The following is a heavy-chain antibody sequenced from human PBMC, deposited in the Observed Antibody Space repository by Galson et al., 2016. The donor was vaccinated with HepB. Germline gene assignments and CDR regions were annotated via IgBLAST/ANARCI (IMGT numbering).Heavy chain of an antibody. Sequence: SLRLSCAASGFTFSNSGMHWVRQAPGRGLEWVAVISYDGSNKYYANSVKGRFTISRDNAKNSLYLQMNSLGAEDTAVYYCATDPNRGDGNCFDWWGQGTRVTGSS. CDR1: GFTFSNSG. V-gene: IGHV3-30*03. CDR2: ISYDGSNK. J-gene: IGHJ4*02. D-gene: IGHD5-24*01. CDR3: ATDPNRGDGNCFDW.